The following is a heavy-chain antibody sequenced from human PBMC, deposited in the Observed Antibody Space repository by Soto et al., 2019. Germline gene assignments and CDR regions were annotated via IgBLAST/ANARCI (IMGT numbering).Heavy chain of an antibody. CDR1: GYTFTDYY. CDR3: ARVNGAAPPRGMDV. J-gene: IGHJ6*02. D-gene: IGHD2-8*01. Sequence: QVQLVQSGAEVKKPGASVKVSCKASGYTFTDYYMHCVRQAPGQGLEWMGRINPKSGDTKYAEKFQAWVTMTRDTSISTAYMEVTRLRSDDTAVYYCARVNGAAPPRGMDVWGQGTTVTVSS. V-gene: IGHV1-2*04. CDR2: INPKSGDT.